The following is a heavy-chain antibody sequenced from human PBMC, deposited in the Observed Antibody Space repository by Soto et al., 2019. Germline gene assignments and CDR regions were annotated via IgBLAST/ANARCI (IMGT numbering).Heavy chain of an antibody. CDR2: INAGNGNT. CDR3: ARDDYYDSSGYYPLGY. D-gene: IGHD3-22*01. CDR1: GYTFTSSA. J-gene: IGHJ4*02. V-gene: IGHV1-3*01. Sequence: QVQLVQSGAEVKKPGASVKVSCKASGYTFTSSAMHWVRQAPGQRLEWMGWINAGNGNTKYSQKFQGRVTITRDTSASTAYMELSSLRSEDTAVYYCARDDYYDSSGYYPLGYWGQGTLVTVSS.